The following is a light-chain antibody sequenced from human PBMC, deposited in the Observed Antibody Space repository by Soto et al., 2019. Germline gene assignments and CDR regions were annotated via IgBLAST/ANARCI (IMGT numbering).Light chain of an antibody. CDR1: SSDVGGYNY. Sequence: ALTQPASVSGSPGQSITISCTGTSSDVGGYNYVSWYQQHPGKAPKLMIYEVTNRPSGVSNRFSGSKSGNTASLTISGLQAEDEADYYCSSYTSSSTLLYVFGTGTKVTVL. V-gene: IGLV2-14*01. CDR3: SSYTSSSTLLYV. CDR2: EVT. J-gene: IGLJ1*01.